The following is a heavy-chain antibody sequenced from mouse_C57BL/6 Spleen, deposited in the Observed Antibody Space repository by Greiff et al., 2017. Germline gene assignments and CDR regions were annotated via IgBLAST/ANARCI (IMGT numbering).Heavy chain of an antibody. J-gene: IGHJ4*01. D-gene: IGHD1-1*01. CDR1: GYTFTSYW. CDR2: IHPNSGST. Sequence: QVQLQQPGAELVKPGASVKLSCKASGYTFTSYWMHWVKQRPGQGLEWIGMIHPNSGSTNYNEKFKSKATLTVDKSSSTAYMQLSSLTSEDSAVYYCARRIYYGSSYAMDYWGQGTSVTVSS. CDR3: ARRIYYGSSYAMDY. V-gene: IGHV1-64*01.